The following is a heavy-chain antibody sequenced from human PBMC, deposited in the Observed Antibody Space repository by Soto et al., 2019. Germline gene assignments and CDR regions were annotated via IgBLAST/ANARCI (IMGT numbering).Heavy chain of an antibody. CDR3: ARGGVHYYDNSFDY. CDR2: IKQDGSER. D-gene: IGHD3-22*01. CDR1: GFSLLHYW. V-gene: IGHV3-7*03. J-gene: IGHJ4*02. Sequence: EVLLVESGGGLVQPGGSLRLSCAAYGFSLLHYWMSWVRQAPGKGLEWVANIKQDGSERNYVNSVKGRFTISRDNAKNSFYLEMNSLRAEDTAVYYCARGGVHYYDNSFDYWGQGTLVNVSS.